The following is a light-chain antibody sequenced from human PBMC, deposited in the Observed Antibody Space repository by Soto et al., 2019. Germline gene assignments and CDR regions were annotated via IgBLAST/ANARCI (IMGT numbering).Light chain of an antibody. Sequence: EIQLTQSPATLSASAGDRVNITCRASQGISGWLAWYQQKAGKAPRLLIFDASSLMSGVPSRFSGSGYGTEFTLTINRLQPDDSATYYCQQYDSFSVWTFGQGTKVDVK. CDR2: DAS. CDR3: QQYDSFSVWT. V-gene: IGKV1-5*01. CDR1: QGISGW. J-gene: IGKJ1*01.